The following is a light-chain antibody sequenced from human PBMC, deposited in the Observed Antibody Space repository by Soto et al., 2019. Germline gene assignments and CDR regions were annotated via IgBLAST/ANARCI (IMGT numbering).Light chain of an antibody. V-gene: IGLV1-47*01. Sequence: QSVLTQLPSASGTPGQRVTISCSGSSSNIESNYVYWYQQLPGSAPKLLIYRNDQRPSGVPDRFSGSKSGTSASLAISGLRSEDEADYYCAAWDDSLSAVVFGGGTKLTVL. CDR3: AAWDDSLSAVV. CDR1: SSNIESNY. J-gene: IGLJ2*01. CDR2: RND.